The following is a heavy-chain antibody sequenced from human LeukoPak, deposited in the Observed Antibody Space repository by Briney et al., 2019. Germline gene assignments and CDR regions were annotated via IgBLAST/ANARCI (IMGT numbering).Heavy chain of an antibody. J-gene: IGHJ6*03. CDR3: ARDSSGWPYHMDV. Sequence: GASVKVSCKASGYTFTSYYMHWVRQAPGQGLEWMGIINPSGGSTSYAQKFQGRVTMTRDMSTSTVYMELSSLRSEDTAVYYCARDSSGWPYHMDVWGKGTTVTVSS. D-gene: IGHD6-19*01. CDR1: GYTFTSYY. CDR2: INPSGGST. V-gene: IGHV1-46*01.